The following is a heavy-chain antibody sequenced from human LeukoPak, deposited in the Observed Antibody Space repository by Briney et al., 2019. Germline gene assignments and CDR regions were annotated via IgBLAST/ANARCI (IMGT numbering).Heavy chain of an antibody. CDR2: ISPNSGGT. V-gene: IGHV1-2*02. J-gene: IGHJ6*03. CDR3: ARVSVGATNHYYYYYYMDV. D-gene: IGHD1-26*01. CDR1: GYTFTGYY. Sequence: GASVKVSCKASGYTFTGYYMHWVRQAPGQGLEWMGWISPNSGGTNYAQKFQGRVTMTRDTSISTAYMELSRLRSDDTAVYYCARVSVGATNHYYYYYYMDVWGKGTTVTVSS.